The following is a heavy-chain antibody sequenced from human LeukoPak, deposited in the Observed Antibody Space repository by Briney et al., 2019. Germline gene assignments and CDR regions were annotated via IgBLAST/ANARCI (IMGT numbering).Heavy chain of an antibody. V-gene: IGHV1-8*03. D-gene: IGHD2-2*01. CDR1: GYTFTSYD. CDR3: ARGPQYCSSTSCYRLYYFDY. Sequence: ASVKVSCNASGYTFTSYDINWVRQATGQGLEWMGWMNPNSGNTGYAQKFQGRVTITRNTSISTAYMELSSLRSEDTAVYYCARGPQYCSSTSCYRLYYFDYWGQGTLVTVSS. J-gene: IGHJ4*02. CDR2: MNPNSGNT.